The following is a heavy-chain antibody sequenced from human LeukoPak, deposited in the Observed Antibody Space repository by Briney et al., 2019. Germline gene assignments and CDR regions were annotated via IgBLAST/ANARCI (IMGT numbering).Heavy chain of an antibody. D-gene: IGHD4-11*01. CDR3: ARGGNYPNWFDP. CDR1: GFTFSSYA. Sequence: GGSLRLSCAASGFTFSSYAMHWVRQAPGKGLEYVSAISSNGGSTYYANSVKGRFTISRDNSKNTLYLQMGSLRAEDMAVCYCARGGNYPNWFDPWGQGTLVTVSS. CDR2: ISSNGGST. V-gene: IGHV3-64*01. J-gene: IGHJ5*02.